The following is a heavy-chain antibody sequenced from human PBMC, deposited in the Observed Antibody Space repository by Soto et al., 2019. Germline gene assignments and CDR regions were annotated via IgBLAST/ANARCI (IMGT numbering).Heavy chain of an antibody. Sequence: GGSLRLSCAASGFTFSSYWMHWVRQAPGKGLVWVSRINSDGSSTSYADSVKGRFTISRDNAKNTLYLQMNSLRAEDTAVYYCARNGIGNYYGMDVWGEVTTFTVSP. CDR2: INSDGSST. CDR1: GFTFSSYW. CDR3: ARNGIGNYYGMDV. V-gene: IGHV3-74*01. D-gene: IGHD1-1*01. J-gene: IGHJ6*04.